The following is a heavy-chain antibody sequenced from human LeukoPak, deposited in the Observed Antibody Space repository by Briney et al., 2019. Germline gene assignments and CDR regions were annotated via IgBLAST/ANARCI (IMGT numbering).Heavy chain of an antibody. CDR1: GYSFTGYY. CDR3: ARGGLRVMVYRLYYMDV. D-gene: IGHD2-8*01. J-gene: IGHJ6*03. V-gene: IGHV1-2*02. Sequence: ASVKVSRKASGYSFTGYYMHWVRQAPGQGLEWMGWINPNSGDTKYAQKFQGRVTMTRDTSISTAYMELTRLRSDDTAVYYCARGGLRVMVYRLYYMDVWGKGTTVTVSS. CDR2: INPNSGDT.